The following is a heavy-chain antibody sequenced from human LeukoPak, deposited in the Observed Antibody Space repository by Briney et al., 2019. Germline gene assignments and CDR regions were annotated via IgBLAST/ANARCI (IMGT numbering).Heavy chain of an antibody. CDR1: GYTFTGYY. D-gene: IGHD3-3*01. CDR3: ARDPLTDYDFWSGYPY. V-gene: IGHV1-2*06. Sequence: ASVKVSCKASGYTFTGYYMHWVRQAPGQGLEWMGRINPNSGGTNYAQKFQGRVTMTRDTSISTAYMELSRLRSDDTAMYYCARDPLTDYDFWSGYPYWGQGTLVTVSS. J-gene: IGHJ4*02. CDR2: INPNSGGT.